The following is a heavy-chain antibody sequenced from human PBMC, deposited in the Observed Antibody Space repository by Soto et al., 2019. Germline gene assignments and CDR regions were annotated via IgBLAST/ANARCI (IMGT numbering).Heavy chain of an antibody. Sequence: ASVKVSCKASGYTFTGYYVHWVRQAPGQGLEWMGWINPNSGGTNYAQKFQGRVTVTRDTSISTAYMELSRLRSDDTAVYYCARIGLTSVVVPAAIPLYYFDYWGQGTLVTVSS. D-gene: IGHD2-2*01. CDR3: ARIGLTSVVVPAAIPLYYFDY. V-gene: IGHV1-2*02. CDR2: INPNSGGT. J-gene: IGHJ4*02. CDR1: GYTFTGYY.